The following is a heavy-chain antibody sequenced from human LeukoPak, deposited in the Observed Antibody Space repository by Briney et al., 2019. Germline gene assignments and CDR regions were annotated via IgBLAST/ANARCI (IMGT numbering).Heavy chain of an antibody. CDR1: GFTVSSNY. V-gene: IGHV3-11*04. Sequence: GGSLRLSCAASGFTVSSNYMSWVRQAPGKGLEWVSYVTGSGDIASYADSVRGRFTISRDNAKNQLYLQVNSLGVEDTALYYCARDYCSGASCLRIQTLDSWGQGTLVTVSS. CDR2: VTGSGDIA. J-gene: IGHJ4*02. D-gene: IGHD2-15*01. CDR3: ARDYCSGASCLRIQTLDS.